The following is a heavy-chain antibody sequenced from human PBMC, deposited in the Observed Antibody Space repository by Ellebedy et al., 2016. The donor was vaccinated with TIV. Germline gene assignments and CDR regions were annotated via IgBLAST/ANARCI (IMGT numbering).Heavy chain of an antibody. Sequence: PGGSLRLSCAASGFTXXNNYXXWVPPXPGKGXQWVSLIYSTGDTNYADFVKGRFTISRDNSKNTLYLQMNSLRVEDTAVYYCARDGGAAGTARHQHWGQGTVVTVSS. V-gene: IGHV3-66*01. CDR1: GFTXXNNY. CDR2: IYSTGDT. D-gene: IGHD6-13*01. J-gene: IGHJ4*02. CDR3: ARDGGAAGTARHQH.